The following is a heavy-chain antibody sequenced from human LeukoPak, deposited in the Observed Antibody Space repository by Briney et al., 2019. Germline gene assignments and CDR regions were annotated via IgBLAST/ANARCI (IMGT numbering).Heavy chain of an antibody. CDR3: ERDCWDYGSGSYCGIDY. CDR2: ITSSSNYI. CDR1: GFTFSSYN. V-gene: IGHV3-21*03. D-gene: IGHD3-10*01. Sequence: PGGSLRLSCAASGFTFSSYNMNWVRQAPGKGLEWVSSITSSSNYIYYADSVKGRFTISRDNAKNSLYLQMNSLRAEDTTVYYCERDCWDYGSGSYCGIDYWGQGTLVTVSS. J-gene: IGHJ4*02.